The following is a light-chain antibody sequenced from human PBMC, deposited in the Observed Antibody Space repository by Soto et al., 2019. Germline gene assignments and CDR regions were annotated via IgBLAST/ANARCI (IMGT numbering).Light chain of an antibody. CDR3: AAWDDSLVV. Sequence: QSVLTQPPSASGTPGQRVTISCSGSSSNIGSNTVNWYQQLPGTAPKLLIYSNNQRPSGVPDRFSGSKSGTSASLAISGLQSDDEADYYCAAWDDSLVVFGGGTQLTVL. J-gene: IGLJ2*01. V-gene: IGLV1-44*01. CDR1: SSNIGSNT. CDR2: SNN.